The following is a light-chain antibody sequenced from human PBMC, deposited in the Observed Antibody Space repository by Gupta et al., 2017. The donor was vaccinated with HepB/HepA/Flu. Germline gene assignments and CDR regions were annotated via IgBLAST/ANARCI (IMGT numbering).Light chain of an antibody. Sequence: SYELTQPPSVSVSPGQTASITCSGDKLGDKYACWYQQKPGQSPVLVIYQDSKRPSGIPERFSGPNSGNTATLTISGTQAMDEADYYCQAWDSSTAQVVFGGGTKLTVL. V-gene: IGLV3-1*01. CDR1: KLGDKY. CDR3: QAWDSSTAQVV. J-gene: IGLJ2*01. CDR2: QDS.